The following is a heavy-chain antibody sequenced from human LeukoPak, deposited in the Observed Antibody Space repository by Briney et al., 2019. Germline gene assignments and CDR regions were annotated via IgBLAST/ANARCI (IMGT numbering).Heavy chain of an antibody. CDR3: ARDALVTEEYFDY. J-gene: IGHJ4*02. V-gene: IGHV3-21*04. CDR1: GFSFSIYF. D-gene: IGHD2-21*02. Sequence: GGSLRLSCAASGFSFSIYFMNWVRQAPGKGLEWVSSISRTSEYIHYADSVRGRFAISRDNAKNSVYLQMNSLRAEDTAVYYCARDALVTEEYFDYWGQGTLVTVSS. CDR2: ISRTSEYI.